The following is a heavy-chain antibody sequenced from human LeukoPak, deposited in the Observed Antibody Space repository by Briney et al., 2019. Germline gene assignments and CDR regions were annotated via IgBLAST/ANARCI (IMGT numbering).Heavy chain of an antibody. J-gene: IGHJ4*02. D-gene: IGHD2-2*01. CDR3: ARDGARGVVPTGNFDY. CDR2: ISYDGSNE. CDR1: GFTFSSYV. V-gene: IGHV3-30*04. Sequence: QPGGSLRLSCAASGFTFSSYVMHWVRQAPGKGLEWVAIISYDGSNEYYADSVKGRFTISRDNSKNTLYLQMNSLRAEGTALYYCARDGARGVVPTGNFDYWGQGTLVTVSS.